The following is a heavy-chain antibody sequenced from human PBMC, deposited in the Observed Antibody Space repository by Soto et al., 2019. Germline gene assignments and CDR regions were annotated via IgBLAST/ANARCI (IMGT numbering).Heavy chain of an antibody. CDR2: IYSGGST. CDR1: GFTVSSNY. V-gene: IGHV3-66*01. Sequence: GGSLRLSCAASGFTVSSNYMSWVRQAPGKGLEWVSVIYSGGSTYYADSVKGRFTISRDNSKNTLYLQMNSLRAEDTAVYYCARDEPPLVRGVNYYYYYYMDVWGKGTTVTVSS. D-gene: IGHD3-10*01. CDR3: ARDEPPLVRGVNYYYYYYMDV. J-gene: IGHJ6*03.